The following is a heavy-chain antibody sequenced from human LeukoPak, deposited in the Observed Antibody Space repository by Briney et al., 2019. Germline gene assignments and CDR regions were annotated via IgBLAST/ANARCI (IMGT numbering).Heavy chain of an antibody. CDR3: ARGHSGSDGFDV. Sequence: ETLSLTCGVSGGSITQTNYWTWVRQAPGKGLVWVSRIISDGTSTMYADSVKGRFTVSRDNAKKTLYLQMNSLRAEDTAVYYCARGHSGSDGFDVWGQGTMVIVSS. CDR2: IISDGTST. D-gene: IGHD2-21*01. V-gene: IGHV3-74*03. CDR1: GGSITQTN. J-gene: IGHJ3*01.